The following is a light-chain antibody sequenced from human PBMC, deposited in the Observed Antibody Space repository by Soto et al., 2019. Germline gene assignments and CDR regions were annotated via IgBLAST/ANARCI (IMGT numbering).Light chain of an antibody. CDR3: SSYTSSSTRV. V-gene: IGLV2-14*01. CDR2: EVS. J-gene: IGLJ1*01. CDR1: SSDVGGYNY. Sequence: QSVLTQPASVSGSPGQSITISCTGTSSDVGGYNYVSWYQQHPGKAPKLMIFEVSNRPSGISIRFSGSKSGNTASLTISGLQAEDEADYYCSSYTSSSTRVFGPGTKLTVL.